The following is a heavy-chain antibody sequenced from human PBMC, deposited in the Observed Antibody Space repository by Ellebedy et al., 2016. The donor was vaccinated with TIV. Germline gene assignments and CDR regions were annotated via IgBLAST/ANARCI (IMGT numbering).Heavy chain of an antibody. D-gene: IGHD6-13*01. J-gene: IGHJ3*02. CDR1: GGSISSSSYY. Sequence: SETLSLTCTASGGSISSSSYYWGWIRQPPGKGLEWIGSIYYSGSTYYNPSLKSRVTISVDTSKNQFSLKLSSVTAADTAVYYCARHGVPPVEQQLTDAFDIWGQGTMVTVSS. CDR3: ARHGVPPVEQQLTDAFDI. CDR2: IYYSGST. V-gene: IGHV4-39*01.